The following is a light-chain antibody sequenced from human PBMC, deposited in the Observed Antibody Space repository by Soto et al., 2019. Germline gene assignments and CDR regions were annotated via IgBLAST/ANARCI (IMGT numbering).Light chain of an antibody. CDR2: GAS. Sequence: DSVLTQSPGTLSLSPGERATLSCRASQSVSSSYLAWYQQKPGQAPRLLIYGASSRATGIPDRFSGSGSGTDFTLTISRLEPEDFAVYYCQQYGGSRITFGEGTRLEIK. J-gene: IGKJ5*01. CDR3: QQYGGSRIT. V-gene: IGKV3-20*01. CDR1: QSVSSSY.